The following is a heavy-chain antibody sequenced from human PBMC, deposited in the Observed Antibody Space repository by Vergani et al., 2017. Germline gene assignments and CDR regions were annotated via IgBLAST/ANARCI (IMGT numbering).Heavy chain of an antibody. D-gene: IGHD1-1*01. CDR2: IYYSGST. V-gene: IGHV4-30-4*08. Sequence: QLQLQESGPGLVKPSETLSLTCTVSGGSISSGDYYWSWIRQPPGKGLEWIGYIYYSGSTYYNPSLKSRVTISVDTSKNQFSLKLSSVTAADTAVYYCARHLSNWNVYWSNWFDPWGQGTLVTVSS. CDR1: GGSISSGDYY. CDR3: ARHLSNWNVYWSNWFDP. J-gene: IGHJ5*02.